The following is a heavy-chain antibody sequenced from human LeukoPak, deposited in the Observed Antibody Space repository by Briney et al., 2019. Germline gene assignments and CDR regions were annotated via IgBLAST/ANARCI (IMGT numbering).Heavy chain of an antibody. CDR2: ISAYNGNT. Sequence: ASVKVSCKASGYTFTSYGISWVQQAPGQGLEWMGWISAYNGNTNYAQKLQGRVTMTTDTSTSTAYMELRSLRSDDTAVYYCARRENYDFWSGYPSSYYYMDVWGKGTTVTVSS. D-gene: IGHD3-3*01. J-gene: IGHJ6*03. CDR3: ARRENYDFWSGYPSSYYYMDV. V-gene: IGHV1-18*01. CDR1: GYTFTSYG.